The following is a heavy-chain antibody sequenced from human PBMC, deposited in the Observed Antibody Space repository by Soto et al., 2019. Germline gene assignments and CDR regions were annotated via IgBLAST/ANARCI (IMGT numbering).Heavy chain of an antibody. D-gene: IGHD2-15*01. CDR3: ARARWSDALDI. Sequence: SVKVSCKASGGSFSTYGINWVRLAPGQGLEWMGGIIPIFGTANYAQKFQGRVTITADESTSTAYMELSSLRSEDTAVYYCARARWSDALDIWGQGTMVTVS. CDR1: GGSFSTYG. CDR2: IIPIFGTA. J-gene: IGHJ3*02. V-gene: IGHV1-69*13.